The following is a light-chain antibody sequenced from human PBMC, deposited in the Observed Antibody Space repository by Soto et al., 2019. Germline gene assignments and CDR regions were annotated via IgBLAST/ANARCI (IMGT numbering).Light chain of an antibody. CDR1: SSDVGAYNY. CDR3: SSYTSSTTLV. V-gene: IGLV2-14*01. J-gene: IGLJ2*01. CDR2: DVS. Sequence: QSALTQPASVSGSPVQSITISCTGTSSDVGAYNYVSWYQQHPGKGPKLMIFDVSHRPSGISNRFSGSKSGNTASLTISGLQAEDEADYYCSSYTSSTTLVFGGGTKVTVL.